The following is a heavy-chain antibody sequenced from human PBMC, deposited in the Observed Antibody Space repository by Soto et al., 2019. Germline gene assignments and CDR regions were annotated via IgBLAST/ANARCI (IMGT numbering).Heavy chain of an antibody. J-gene: IGHJ4*02. CDR1: GFIFSSYA. CDR3: AKDGLTNQRGYSGYGPKNDY. D-gene: IGHD5-12*01. Sequence: PGGSLRLSCAASGFIFSSYAMSWVRQAPGKGLEWVSAISGSGGSTYYADSVKGRFTISRDNSKNTLYLQMNSLRAEDTAVYYCAKDGLTNQRGYSGYGPKNDYWGQGTLVTVSS. CDR2: ISGSGGST. V-gene: IGHV3-23*01.